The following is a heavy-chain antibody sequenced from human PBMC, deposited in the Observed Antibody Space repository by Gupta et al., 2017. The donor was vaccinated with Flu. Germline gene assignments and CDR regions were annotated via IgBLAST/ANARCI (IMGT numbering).Heavy chain of an antibody. CDR1: GFTFSSDG. J-gene: IGHJ4*02. D-gene: IGHD1-7*01. CDR2: IDDEGRNT. V-gene: IGHV3-23*01. CDR3: ANEKLRQRT. Sequence: SGFTFSSDGMSWVRQAPGKGLEWVSFIDDEGRNTYYAGSVKGRFTISRDNSKETVYLQMNSLRAEDTAVYYCANEKLRQRTRGQGTLVTVSS.